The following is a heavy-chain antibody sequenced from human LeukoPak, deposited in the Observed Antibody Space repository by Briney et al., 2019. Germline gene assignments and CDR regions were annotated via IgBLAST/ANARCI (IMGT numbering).Heavy chain of an antibody. CDR1: GFTFSDHC. CDR2: ISNDATTI. Sequence: GGSLRLSCVASGFTFSDHCMSWIRQAPGKGLEWLSYISNDATTIYYADSVKGRFTISRDNAKNSLHLQMDSLRVGDTAVYYCARDRRPSSWLGVGPWGQGTLVTVSS. D-gene: IGHD6-13*01. CDR3: ARDRRPSSWLGVGP. V-gene: IGHV3-11*04. J-gene: IGHJ5*02.